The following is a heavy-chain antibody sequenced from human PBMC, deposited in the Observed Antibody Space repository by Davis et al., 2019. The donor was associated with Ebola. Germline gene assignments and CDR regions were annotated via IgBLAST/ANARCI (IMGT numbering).Heavy chain of an antibody. J-gene: IGHJ4*02. CDR3: ASRLVAARELDY. V-gene: IGHV5-51*01. CDR1: GYTFDYYW. CDR2: IYPGDSDT. D-gene: IGHD5-12*01. Sequence: GESLNISCQGSGYTFDYYWVAWVRQMPGKGLESVGIIYPGDSDTRYSPSFQGHVTISADKSISTAYLQWSSLKASDTAVYYCASRLVAARELDYWGQGTLVTVS.